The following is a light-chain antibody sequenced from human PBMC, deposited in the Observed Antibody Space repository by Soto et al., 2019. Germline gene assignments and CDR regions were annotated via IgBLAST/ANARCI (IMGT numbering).Light chain of an antibody. Sequence: SYELTQPPSVSVSPGQTASITCSGDKLGDKYACWYHQKPGQSPVLVIYQNNKRPSGIPERISGSNSGSTATLTISGTQAMDEGDYFCQAWDSGTVGFGGGTQLTVL. CDR1: KLGDKY. CDR3: QAWDSGTVG. J-gene: IGLJ2*01. CDR2: QNN. V-gene: IGLV3-1*01.